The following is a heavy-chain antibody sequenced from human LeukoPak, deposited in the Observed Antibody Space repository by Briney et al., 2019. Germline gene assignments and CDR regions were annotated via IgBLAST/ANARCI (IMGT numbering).Heavy chain of an antibody. CDR1: GFPLSTSGVG. D-gene: IGHD3-9*01. V-gene: IGHV2-5*02. CDR2: IYWDDDK. Sequence: SGPTLVKPTQTLTLTCTFSGFPLSTSGVGVGWIRQPTGKALEWLALIYWDDDKRYSPSLKIRLTITKHTSKNQLVLTMTNVDPVDTATYYCAHRSDYDILTGYYWTYWGQGTLVTVSS. CDR3: AHRSDYDILTGYYWTY. J-gene: IGHJ4*02.